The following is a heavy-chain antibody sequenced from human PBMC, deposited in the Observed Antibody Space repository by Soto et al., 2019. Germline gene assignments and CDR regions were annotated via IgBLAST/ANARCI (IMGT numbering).Heavy chain of an antibody. D-gene: IGHD3-16*02. V-gene: IGHV3-23*01. J-gene: IGHJ4*02. Sequence: EVQVLESGGGLVQPGGSLRLSCAASGFTFSNYAVNWVRQAPGKGLEWVSGISPSGAGTYYADSVKGRFTISRDNSKNTLYLHMNSLTAEDTAVYYWAKDARGNYRYFDYWGQGTLVTVSS. CDR1: GFTFSNYA. CDR2: ISPSGAGT. CDR3: AKDARGNYRYFDY.